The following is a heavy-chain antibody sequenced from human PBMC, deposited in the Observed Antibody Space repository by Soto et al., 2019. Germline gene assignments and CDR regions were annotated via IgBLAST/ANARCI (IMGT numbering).Heavy chain of an antibody. J-gene: IGHJ5*02. V-gene: IGHV3-23*01. CDR3: VKNSGWFNT. D-gene: IGHD3-10*01. Sequence: QLFQPGGGLVQPGGSLTLSCAASGFTFGTTDMSWVRQAPGEGLEWVSTIDGSGGITYYADSVKGRFTISRDNSRNTVYLQMKSLRGDDTVLYYCVKNSGWFNTWGQGALVTVSS. CDR1: GFTFGTTD. CDR2: IDGSGGIT.